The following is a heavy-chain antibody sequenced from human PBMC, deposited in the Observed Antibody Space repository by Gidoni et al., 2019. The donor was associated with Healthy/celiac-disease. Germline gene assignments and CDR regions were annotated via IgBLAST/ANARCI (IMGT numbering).Heavy chain of an antibody. V-gene: IGHV3-9*01. CDR1: GFTFDDYA. CDR2: ISWNSGSI. J-gene: IGHJ6*02. CDR3: AKDIAARRSDYYYYYGMDV. D-gene: IGHD6-6*01. Sequence: EVQLVESGGGLVQPGRSLRLSCAASGFTFDDYAMHWVRQAPGKGLEWVSGISWNSGSIGYADSVKGRFTISRDNAKNSLYLQMNSLRAEDTALYYCAKDIAARRSDYYYYYGMDVWGQGTTVTVSS.